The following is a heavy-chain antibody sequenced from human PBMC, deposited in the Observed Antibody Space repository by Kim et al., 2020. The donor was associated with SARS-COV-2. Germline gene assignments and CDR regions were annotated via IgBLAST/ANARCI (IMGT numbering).Heavy chain of an antibody. D-gene: IGHD1-26*01. CDR2: ISDDGSAK. CDR1: GFTFSTYP. Sequence: GGSLRLSCAASGFTFSTYPMLCVRQAPGKGLEWVAVISDDGSAKYYADSVKGRFTISRDNSKNTLYLQMNTLRADDTTVYYCARASLVGPTYWFDPWGQGTLVTGSS. J-gene: IGHJ5*02. V-gene: IGHV3-30*04. CDR3: ARASLVGPTYWFDP.